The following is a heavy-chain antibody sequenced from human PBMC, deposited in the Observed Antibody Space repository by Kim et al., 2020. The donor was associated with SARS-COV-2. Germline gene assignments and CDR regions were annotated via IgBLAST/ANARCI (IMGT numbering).Heavy chain of an antibody. CDR1: GFGFVTHS. CDR3: ARGGDCSSTSCYFYYY. D-gene: IGHD2-2*01. CDR2: IGGTSNYI. V-gene: IGHV3-21*01. Sequence: GGSLRLSCAASGFGFVTHSMNWVRQAPGKGLEWVSSIGGTSNYIYYADSVKGRFTISRDNAKNSLFLQMNSLRAEDTAVYYCARGGDCSSTSCYFYYY. J-gene: IGHJ6*01.